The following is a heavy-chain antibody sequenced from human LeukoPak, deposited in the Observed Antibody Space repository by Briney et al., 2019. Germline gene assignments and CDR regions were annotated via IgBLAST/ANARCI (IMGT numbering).Heavy chain of an antibody. CDR2: IRSKAYGGTT. V-gene: IGHV3-49*04. CDR3: TSRDCSSTSCHLNYYYMDV. Sequence: PPGGSLRLSCTASGFTFGDYAMSWVRQAPGKGLEWVGFIRSKAYGGTTEYAASVKGRFTISRDDSKSIAYLQMNSLKTEDTAVYYCTSRDCSSTSCHLNYYYMDVWGKGTTVTVSS. CDR1: GFTFGDYA. D-gene: IGHD2-2*01. J-gene: IGHJ6*03.